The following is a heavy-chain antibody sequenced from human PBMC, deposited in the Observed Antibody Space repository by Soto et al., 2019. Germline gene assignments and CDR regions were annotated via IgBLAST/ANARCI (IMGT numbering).Heavy chain of an antibody. CDR3: ARVFDYWSGFYVY. Sequence: PSETLSLTCTVSADSMTSHYWSWIRQPAGKGLEWIGRVYAAGNTNYNPSLTGRVTMSIDTSKKQFSVRMTSLTAADTAVYFCARVFDYWSGFYVYWGQGMLVTVSS. D-gene: IGHD3-3*01. CDR1: ADSMTSHY. CDR2: VYAAGNT. J-gene: IGHJ4*02. V-gene: IGHV4-4*07.